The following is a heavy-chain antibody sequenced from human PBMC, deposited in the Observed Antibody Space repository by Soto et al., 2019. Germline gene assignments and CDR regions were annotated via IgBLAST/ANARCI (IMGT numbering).Heavy chain of an antibody. CDR2: ISYDGSNK. CDR1: GFTFSSYA. D-gene: IGHD4-17*01. Sequence: SLRVSCAASGFTFSSYAMHWVGQAPGKGLEWVAVISYDGSNKYYADSVKGRFTISRDNSKNTLYLQMNSLRAEDTAVYYCARAPTNYGDYADYWGQGTLVTVSS. V-gene: IGHV3-30-3*01. CDR3: ARAPTNYGDYADY. J-gene: IGHJ4*02.